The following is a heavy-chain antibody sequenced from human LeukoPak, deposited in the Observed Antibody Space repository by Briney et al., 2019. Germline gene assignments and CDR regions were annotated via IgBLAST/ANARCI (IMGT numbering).Heavy chain of an antibody. J-gene: IGHJ4*02. CDR2: ISSSSSYI. D-gene: IGHD6-13*01. V-gene: IGHV3-21*01. CDR3: ARDTGYSSSWYIFDY. Sequence: PGGSLRLSCAASGFTFSSYSMNWVRQAPGKGLKCVSSISSSSSYIYYADSVKGRFTISRDNAKNSLYLQMNSLRAEDTAVYYCARDTGYSSSWYIFDYWGQRTLVTVSS. CDR1: GFTFSSYS.